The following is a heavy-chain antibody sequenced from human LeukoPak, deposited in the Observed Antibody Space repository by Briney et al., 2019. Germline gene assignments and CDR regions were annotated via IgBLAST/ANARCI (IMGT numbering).Heavy chain of an antibody. D-gene: IGHD6-19*01. CDR3: ATSGWYLLPGVY. J-gene: IGHJ4*02. V-gene: IGHV4-4*07. CDR2: IYTSGST. CDR1: GGSISSYY. Sequence: SETLSLTCTVSGGSISSYYWSWIRQPAGKGLEWIGRIYTSGSTNYNPSLKSRVTMSVDTSKNQFSLKLSSVTAADTAVYYCATSGWYLLPGVYWGQGTLVTVSS.